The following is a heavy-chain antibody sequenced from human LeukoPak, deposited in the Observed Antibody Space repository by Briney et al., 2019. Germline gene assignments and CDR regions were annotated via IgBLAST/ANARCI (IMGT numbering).Heavy chain of an antibody. CDR3: ARDHNWAFDF. Sequence: PGGSLRLSCAASGFTFSSYVMSWVRQTPGKGLEWVSYISASGATTYFADSVKGRFTISRDNAKNSLYLQMDGLRVEDTAVYFCARDHNWAFDFWGQGTLVTVSS. V-gene: IGHV3-23*01. CDR2: ISASGATT. D-gene: IGHD1-1*01. J-gene: IGHJ4*02. CDR1: GFTFSSYV.